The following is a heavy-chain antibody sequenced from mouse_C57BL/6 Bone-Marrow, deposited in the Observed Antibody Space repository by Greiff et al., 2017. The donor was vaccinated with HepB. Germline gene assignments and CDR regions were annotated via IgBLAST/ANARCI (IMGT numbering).Heavy chain of an antibody. Sequence: QVQLQQPGAELVKPGASVKLSCKASGYTFTSYWMHWVKQRPGQGLEWIGMIRPNSGSTNYNEKFKSKATLTVDKSSSTAYMQLSSLTSEDSAVYYCARSGWFTRAMDYWGQGTSVTVSS. V-gene: IGHV1-64*01. D-gene: IGHD2-3*01. CDR1: GYTFTSYW. CDR2: IRPNSGST. J-gene: IGHJ4*01. CDR3: ARSGWFTRAMDY.